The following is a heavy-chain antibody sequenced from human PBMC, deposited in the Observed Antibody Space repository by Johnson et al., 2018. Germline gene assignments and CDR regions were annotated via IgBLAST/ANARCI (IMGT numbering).Heavy chain of an antibody. CDR2: MNPQNGKT. Sequence: QVQLVESGAELKKHGASVKVSCKASGYIFINYGINWVRQATGQGLEWMGWMNPQNGKTGYAQKFQGRGSMTRDTSISTAYMERRSLQSEDTAIYYCGRIAKEEISDNIDWFDPWGQGTLVTVSS. CDR3: GRIAKEEISDNIDWFDP. V-gene: IGHV1-8*02. CDR1: GYIFINYG. D-gene: IGHD6-13*01. J-gene: IGHJ5*02.